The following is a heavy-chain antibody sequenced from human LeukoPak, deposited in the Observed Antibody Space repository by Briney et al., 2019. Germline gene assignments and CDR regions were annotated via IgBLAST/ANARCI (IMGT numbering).Heavy chain of an antibody. Sequence: TSETLSPTCTVSGGSISGYYWSWIRHPAGKGLEWIGRVYASGSTHYNPSVKSRVTMSVDASRNQFSLKLSSVTAADTAVYFCARDIGYCTSANRYGRFNWFDPWGQGTLVTVSS. J-gene: IGHJ5*02. V-gene: IGHV4-4*07. CDR2: VYASGST. CDR1: GGSISGYY. D-gene: IGHD2-2*01. CDR3: ARDIGYCTSANRYGRFNWFDP.